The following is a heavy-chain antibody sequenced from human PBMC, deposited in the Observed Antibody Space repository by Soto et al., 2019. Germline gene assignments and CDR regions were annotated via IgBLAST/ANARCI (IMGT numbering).Heavy chain of an antibody. V-gene: IGHV3-23*01. CDR3: AKCSPRYSSGLKAYYFDY. Sequence: GGSLRLSCAASGFTFSSYAMSWVRQAPGKWLEWVSVISGSGGSTYYADSVKGRFTISRDNSRNTLYLQMNSLRAEGTAVYYCAKCSPRYSSGLKAYYFDYWGQGXLVTVPS. CDR2: ISGSGGST. CDR1: GFTFSSYA. J-gene: IGHJ4*02. D-gene: IGHD6-19*01.